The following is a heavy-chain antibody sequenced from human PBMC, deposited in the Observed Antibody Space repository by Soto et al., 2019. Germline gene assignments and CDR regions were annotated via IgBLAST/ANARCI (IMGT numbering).Heavy chain of an antibody. CDR2: ISSSSSYI. CDR3: ARDQKHSSGYYYWNYYGMDV. CDR1: GFTFSSYS. J-gene: IGHJ6*02. V-gene: IGHV3-21*01. D-gene: IGHD3-22*01. Sequence: GGSLRLSCAASGFTFSSYSMNWVRQAPGKGLEWVSSISSSSSYIYYADSVKGRFTISRDNAKNSLYLQMNSLRAEDTAVYYCARDQKHSSGYYYWNYYGMDVWGQGTTVTVSS.